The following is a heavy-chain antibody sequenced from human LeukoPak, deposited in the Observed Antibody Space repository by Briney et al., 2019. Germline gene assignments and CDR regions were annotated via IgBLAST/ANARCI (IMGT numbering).Heavy chain of an antibody. J-gene: IGHJ5*02. CDR1: GYTFTSYY. V-gene: IGHV1-46*01. Sequence: ASVKVSCKASGYTFTSYYMHWVRQAPGQGLEWMGIINPSGGSTSYAQKFQGRVTMTRDMSTSTVYMELSSLRSEDTAVYYCARATPYGDYSHNWFDPWGQGTLVTVSS. CDR2: INPSGGST. D-gene: IGHD4-17*01. CDR3: ARATPYGDYSHNWFDP.